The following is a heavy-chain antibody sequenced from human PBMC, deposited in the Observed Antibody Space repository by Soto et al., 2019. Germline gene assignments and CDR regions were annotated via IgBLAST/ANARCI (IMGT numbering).Heavy chain of an antibody. CDR1: GFTFDDYA. V-gene: IGHV3-9*01. CDR2: INWNSGSI. Sequence: GGSLRLSCAASGFTFDDYAMHWVRQVPGKGLEWVSGINWNSGSIGYGDSVKGRFAISRDNAKNSLHLQMNSLSAEDTAFYYCVKDESINWYSGHFRHWGQGTLVTVAS. J-gene: IGHJ1*01. D-gene: IGHD6-13*01. CDR3: VKDESINWYSGHFRH.